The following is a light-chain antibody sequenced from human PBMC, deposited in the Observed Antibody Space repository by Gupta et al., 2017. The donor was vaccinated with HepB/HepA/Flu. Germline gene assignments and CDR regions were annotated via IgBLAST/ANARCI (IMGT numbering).Light chain of an antibody. V-gene: IGKV3-20*01. J-gene: IGKJ5*01. CDR2: GAS. CDR3: QQYGSSPRIT. CDR1: QSVSSSF. Sequence: IVLTQSPGTLSLSPGERATLSCRAGQSVSSSFLAWYQQKPGQAPRLLIHGASTRATGIPDRFSGSGSGTDFTLTISRLEPEDFAVYYCQQYGSSPRITFGQGTRLEIK.